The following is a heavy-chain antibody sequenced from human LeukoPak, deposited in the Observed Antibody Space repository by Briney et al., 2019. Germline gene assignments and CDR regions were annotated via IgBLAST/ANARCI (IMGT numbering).Heavy chain of an antibody. CDR1: GFTFSSYA. J-gene: IGHJ4*02. CDR2: ISYDGSNK. D-gene: IGHD6-13*01. Sequence: GGSLRLSCAASGFTFSSYAMHWVRQAPGKGLEWVAVISYDGSNKYYADSVKGRFTISRDNSKNTLYLQMNSLRAEDTAVYYCARDGSSSGHDHYFDYWGQGTLVTVSS. CDR3: ARDGSSSGHDHYFDY. V-gene: IGHV3-30-3*01.